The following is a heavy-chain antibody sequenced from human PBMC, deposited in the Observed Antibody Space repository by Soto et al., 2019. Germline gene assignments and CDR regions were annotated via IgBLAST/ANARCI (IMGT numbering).Heavy chain of an antibody. CDR2: IYWDDDK. Sequence: QITLKESGPTLVKPTQTLTLTCTFSGFSLSSTRMAVGWIRQPPGKALEWLALIYWDDDKRYSPFLKSRLTITTDTSKNQVVLTMSNLAPVDTGRYYCAHIVVAGLVYYFHYWGQGTLVTVSS. D-gene: IGHD6-19*01. CDR1: GFSLSSTRMA. J-gene: IGHJ4*02. CDR3: AHIVVAGLVYYFHY. V-gene: IGHV2-5*02.